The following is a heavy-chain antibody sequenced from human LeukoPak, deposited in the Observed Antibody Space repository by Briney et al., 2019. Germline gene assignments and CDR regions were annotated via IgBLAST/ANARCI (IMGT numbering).Heavy chain of an antibody. CDR2: ISAYNGNT. CDR1: GYTFTSYG. D-gene: IGHD2-2*01. CDR3: VRPTQDIVVVPAAPEPPLHYYYYYMDV. J-gene: IGHJ6*03. Sequence: ASVKVSCKASGYTFTSYGISWVRQAPGQGLEWMGWISAYNGNTNYAQKLQGRVTMATDTSTSTAYMELRSLRSDDTAVYYCVRPTQDIVVVPAAPEPPLHYYYYYMDVWGKGTTVTVSS. V-gene: IGHV1-18*01.